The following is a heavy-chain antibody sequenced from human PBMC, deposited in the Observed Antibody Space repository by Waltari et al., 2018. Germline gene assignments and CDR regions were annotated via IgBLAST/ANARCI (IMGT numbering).Heavy chain of an antibody. Sequence: EVHLVESGGGLVQPGGSLRLSCAASGFTFYSYWMSWVRQAPGKGVEWVANKKQDGSEKYYVDSVKGRFIISRDNAKDSLYLELNSLRAEDTAVYYCARGGSRWFDFWGQGTLVTVSS. V-gene: IGHV3-7*01. CDR3: ARGGSRWFDF. CDR1: GFTFYSYW. J-gene: IGHJ4*02. CDR2: KKQDGSEK. D-gene: IGHD3-10*01.